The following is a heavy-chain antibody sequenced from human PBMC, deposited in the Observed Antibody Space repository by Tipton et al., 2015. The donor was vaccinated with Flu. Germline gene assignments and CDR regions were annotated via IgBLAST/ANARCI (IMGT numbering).Heavy chain of an antibody. CDR3: ARRRVTIFGVVSAFDI. CDR1: GGSISSYY. J-gene: IGHJ3*02. D-gene: IGHD3-3*01. CDR2: IYHSGST. Sequence: TLSLTCTVSGGSISSYYWSWIRQPPGKGLEWIGYIYHSGSTNYNPSLKSRVTISVDTSKNQFSLKLSSVTAADTAVYYCARRRVTIFGVVSAFDIWGQGTMVTVSS. V-gene: IGHV4-59*08.